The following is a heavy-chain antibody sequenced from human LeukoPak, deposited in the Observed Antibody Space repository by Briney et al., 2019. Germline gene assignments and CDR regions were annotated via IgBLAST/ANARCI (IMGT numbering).Heavy chain of an antibody. J-gene: IGHJ3*02. CDR2: IYYSGST. Sequence: SSETLSLTCTVSGGSISSYYWSWIRQPSGKGLEWLGYIYYSGSTNYNPSLKSRVTISVDTSKNQFSLKLSSVTAADTAVYYCARDRVTCSGGSCYSSDAFDIWGQGTMVTVSS. CDR1: GGSISSYY. D-gene: IGHD2-15*01. CDR3: ARDRVTCSGGSCYSSDAFDI. V-gene: IGHV4-59*01.